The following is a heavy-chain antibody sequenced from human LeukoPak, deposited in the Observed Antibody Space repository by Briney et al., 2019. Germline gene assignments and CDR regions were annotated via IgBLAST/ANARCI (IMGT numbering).Heavy chain of an antibody. V-gene: IGHV3-7*01. Sequence: GGSLRLSCAASGFTFSRSWMSWVRQAPGKGLEWVANIKQDGNEKYYVDSVKGRFTISRDNGKNSLYLQMNSLRVEDTAVYYCARAWGLGWYFDLWGRGTLVTVSS. D-gene: IGHD7-27*01. CDR2: IKQDGNEK. CDR1: GFTFSRSW. J-gene: IGHJ2*01. CDR3: ARAWGLGWYFDL.